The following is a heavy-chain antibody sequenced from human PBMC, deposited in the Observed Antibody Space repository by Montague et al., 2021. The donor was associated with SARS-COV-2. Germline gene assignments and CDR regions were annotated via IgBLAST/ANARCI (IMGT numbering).Heavy chain of an antibody. CDR2: AAYKGNT. CDR3: ARGWAFDP. CDR1: RGTQAHI. V-gene: IGHV4-59*08. J-gene: IGHJ3*01. Sequence: SETLSLTCSILCRGTQAHIGRSHVRTPVTTGEWMPYAAYKGNTKYNPSRQSRVTISIDTSENQFSLRLNSVTAADTAVYFCARGWAFDPWGQGRLVTVSS. D-gene: IGHD6-19*01.